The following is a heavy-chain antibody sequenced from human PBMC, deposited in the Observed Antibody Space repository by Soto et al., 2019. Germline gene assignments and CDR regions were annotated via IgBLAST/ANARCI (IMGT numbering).Heavy chain of an antibody. Sequence: PGGSLRLSCAASGFTFSSYGMHWVRRAPGKGLEWVAVISYDGSNKYYADSVKGRFTISRDNSKNTLYLQMNSLRAEDTAVYYCAKGPVYLILYYFDYWGQGTLVTVSS. J-gene: IGHJ4*02. D-gene: IGHD2-8*01. CDR1: GFTFSSYG. V-gene: IGHV3-30*18. CDR3: AKGPVYLILYYFDY. CDR2: ISYDGSNK.